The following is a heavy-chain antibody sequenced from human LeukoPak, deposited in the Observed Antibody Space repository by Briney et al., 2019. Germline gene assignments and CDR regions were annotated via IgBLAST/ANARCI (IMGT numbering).Heavy chain of an antibody. CDR3: ARTSRLQFRNLDY. CDR2: INHSGST. D-gene: IGHD5-24*01. Sequence: SETLSLTCAVCGGSFSGYYWSWIRQPPGKGLEWIGEINHSGSTNYNPSLKSRVTISVDTSKNQFSLKLSSVTAADTAVYYCARTSRLQFRNLDYWGQGTLVTVSS. J-gene: IGHJ4*02. V-gene: IGHV4-34*01. CDR1: GGSFSGYY.